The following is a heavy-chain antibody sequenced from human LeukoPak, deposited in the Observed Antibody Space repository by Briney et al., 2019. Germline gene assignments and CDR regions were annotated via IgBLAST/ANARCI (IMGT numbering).Heavy chain of an antibody. Sequence: SETLSLTCTVSGGSLSNYYWSWVRQPAGKGLEWIGRVYTSGSTNYNPSLKSRVTMSVDTSKNQFSLKLNSVTDADTAVYYCGRTGIGSSYYYGMDVWGQGTTVTVSS. CDR3: GRTGIGSSYYYGMDV. CDR2: VYTSGST. CDR1: GGSLSNYY. D-gene: IGHD6-6*01. V-gene: IGHV4-4*07. J-gene: IGHJ6*02.